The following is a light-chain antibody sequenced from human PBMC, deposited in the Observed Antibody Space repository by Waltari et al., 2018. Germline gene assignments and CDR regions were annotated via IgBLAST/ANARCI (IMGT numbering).Light chain of an antibody. Sequence: QLTQSPSSLSASVGDRVTITCRASQGISSFLAWYQQKAGKAPKLLIYAASTLQSGVPSRFSGSGSGTDFTLTISSLQPEDFATYYCQQLNSYPPTFGQGTKVGIK. CDR2: AAS. V-gene: IGKV1-9*01. CDR1: QGISSF. J-gene: IGKJ1*01. CDR3: QQLNSYPPT.